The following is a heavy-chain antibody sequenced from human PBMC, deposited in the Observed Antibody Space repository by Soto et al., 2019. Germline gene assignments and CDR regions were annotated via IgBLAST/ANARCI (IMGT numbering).Heavy chain of an antibody. Sequence: GGSLRLSCAASGFTFSSYWMHWVRQAPGKGLEWVSAISGTGDSTCYADSVKGRFTISRDNSKNTLYLQMNSLRAEDTAVYYCAKGLRSSNYWGQGALVTVSS. CDR3: AKGLRSSNY. J-gene: IGHJ4*02. CDR1: GFTFSSYW. V-gene: IGHV3-23*01. CDR2: ISGTGDST. D-gene: IGHD2-2*01.